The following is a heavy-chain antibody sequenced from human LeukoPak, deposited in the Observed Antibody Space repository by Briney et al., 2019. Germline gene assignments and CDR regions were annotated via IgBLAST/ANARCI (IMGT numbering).Heavy chain of an antibody. CDR1: GGSISSYY. V-gene: IGHV4-4*07. CDR3: ARDRVVVTAISNNWFDP. Sequence: SETLSLTCTVSGGSISSYYWSWIRQPAGKGLEWIGRIYTSGSTNYNPSLKSRVTMSVDTSKNQFSLKLSSVTAADTAVYYCARDRVVVTAISNNWFDPWGQGTLVTVSS. J-gene: IGHJ5*02. D-gene: IGHD2-21*02. CDR2: IYTSGST.